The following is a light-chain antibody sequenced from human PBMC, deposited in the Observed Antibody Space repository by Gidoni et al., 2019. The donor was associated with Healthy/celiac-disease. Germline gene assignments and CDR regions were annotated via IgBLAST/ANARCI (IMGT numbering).Light chain of an antibody. CDR1: KLGEKY. J-gene: IGLJ2*01. CDR3: QAWDSSSVV. V-gene: IGLV3-1*01. Sequence: SYELTPPPSVSLPPGQTASITCSGDKLGEKYACWYQQKPGQSPVLVIYQDSKRPSGIPERFSGSNSGNTATLTISGTQAMDEADYYCQAWDSSSVVFGGGTKLTVL. CDR2: QDS.